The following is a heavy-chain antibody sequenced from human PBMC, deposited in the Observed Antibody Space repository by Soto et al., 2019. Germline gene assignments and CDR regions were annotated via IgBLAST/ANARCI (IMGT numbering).Heavy chain of an antibody. CDR3: ARSRSHDYNDYALKA. CDR1: GFTFSRYV. CDR2: ISSDGSSE. V-gene: IGHV3-30-3*01. Sequence: QVQLVESGGGVVQPGRSLGLSCAASGFTFSRYVMHWVRQAPGKGLEWVALISSDGSSEYYADSVRGRFTISRDTSTNTLYLQMNSLRVEDTALYFCARSRSHDYNDYALKAWGQGTTVTVSS. J-gene: IGHJ6*02. D-gene: IGHD6-6*01.